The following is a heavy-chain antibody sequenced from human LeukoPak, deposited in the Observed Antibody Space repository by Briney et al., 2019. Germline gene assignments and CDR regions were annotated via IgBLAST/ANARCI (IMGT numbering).Heavy chain of an antibody. J-gene: IGHJ4*02. Sequence: GGSLRLSCAASGFTFSTSAMSWVRQAPGKGLEWVSGISGSGGSTYYADSVKGRFTISRDNSKNTLYLQMYCLRAEDTAVYYCAKGKYSSSWYYFDYWGQGTLVTVSS. CDR3: AKGKYSSSWYYFDY. V-gene: IGHV3-23*01. CDR2: ISGSGGST. D-gene: IGHD6-13*01. CDR1: GFTFSTSA.